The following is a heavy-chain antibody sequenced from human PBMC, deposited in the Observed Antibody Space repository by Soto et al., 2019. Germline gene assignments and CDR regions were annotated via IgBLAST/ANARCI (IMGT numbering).Heavy chain of an antibody. Sequence: SATLSLTCAISGGSISSTTWWSWVRQPPGKGLKLIGEIHHDGSTNYNPSLKSRVTISVDTSKNHFSLKLTSVTAADAAVYYCARPGGSGWLYFDSWGQGSQVTVS. D-gene: IGHD6-13*01. CDR3: ARPGGSGWLYFDS. J-gene: IGHJ4*02. V-gene: IGHV4-4*02. CDR2: IHHDGST. CDR1: GGSISSTTW.